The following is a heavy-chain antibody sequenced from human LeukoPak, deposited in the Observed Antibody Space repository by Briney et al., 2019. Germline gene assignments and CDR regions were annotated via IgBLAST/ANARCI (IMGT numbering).Heavy chain of an antibody. CDR1: GFTFSSYS. Sequence: GGSLRLSCAASGFTFSSYSMNWVRQAPGKGLEWVSYISSSSSTIYYADSVKGRFTISRDNAKNSLYPQMNSLRAEDTAVYYCARGEVVPAAIQGWFDPWGQGTLVTVSS. D-gene: IGHD2-2*02. V-gene: IGHV3-48*04. CDR2: ISSSSSTI. J-gene: IGHJ5*02. CDR3: ARGEVVPAAIQGWFDP.